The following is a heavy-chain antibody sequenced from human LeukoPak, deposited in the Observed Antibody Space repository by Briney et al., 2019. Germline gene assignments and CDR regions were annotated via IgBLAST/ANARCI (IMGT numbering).Heavy chain of an antibody. CDR2: INPNSGGT. CDR1: GYTFTGYY. Sequence: GASVKVSCKASGYTFTGYYMHWVRQAPGQGLEWMGWINPNSGGTNYAQKFQGRVTMTRDTSISTAYMELSRLRSDDTAVYYCATLPLRITFGGPVDYWGRGTLVTVSS. V-gene: IGHV1-2*02. D-gene: IGHD3-16*01. CDR3: ATLPLRITFGGPVDY. J-gene: IGHJ4*02.